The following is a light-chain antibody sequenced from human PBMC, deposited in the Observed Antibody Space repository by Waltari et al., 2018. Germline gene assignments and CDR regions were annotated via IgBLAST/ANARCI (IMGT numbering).Light chain of an antibody. J-gene: IGKJ2*01. CDR3: QQYNNWPMYT. Sequence: EVLMTQSPATLSVSPGERATLSCRASQSVSSNLAWYQQKPGQAPRLLIYATSTRATGVPARFSGSGSGTEFTLTISSLQSEDFAVYYCQQYNNWPMYTFGQGTKLEIK. V-gene: IGKV3-15*01. CDR1: QSVSSN. CDR2: ATS.